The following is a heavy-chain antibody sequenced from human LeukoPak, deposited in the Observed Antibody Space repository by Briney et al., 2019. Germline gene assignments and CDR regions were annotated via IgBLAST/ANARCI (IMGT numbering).Heavy chain of an antibody. J-gene: IGHJ4*02. CDR2: TSSKSRYV. CDR1: GFTFSDFG. V-gene: IGHV3-21*01. Sequence: GGSLRLSCAASGFTFSDFGMNWVRQAPGKGLEWVSSTSSKSRYVYYADSVKARFTISRDNAENSLYLQMNSLRVEDSAVYYCTRQYYDFWSGFYTADYYFDYWGQGTLVTVSS. CDR3: TRQYYDFWSGFYTADYYFDY. D-gene: IGHD3-3*01.